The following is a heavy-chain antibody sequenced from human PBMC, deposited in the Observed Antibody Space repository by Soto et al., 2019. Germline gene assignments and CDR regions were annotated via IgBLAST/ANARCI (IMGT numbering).Heavy chain of an antibody. CDR2: ITVGGAQK. J-gene: IGHJ4*02. V-gene: IGHV3-23*01. D-gene: IGHD5-12*01. CDR1: GFTFIDHD. CDR3: TRMPGGGWQRFFDY. Sequence: EVKLLEAGGALVQPGGSLRLSCEASGFTFIDHDMSWVRQAPGKGLEWVSSITVGGAQKDYGQSVKGRFTISRDNSNATFFLQMASLPVEAPAIYFCTRMPGGGWQRFFDYWGQGTVVTVSS.